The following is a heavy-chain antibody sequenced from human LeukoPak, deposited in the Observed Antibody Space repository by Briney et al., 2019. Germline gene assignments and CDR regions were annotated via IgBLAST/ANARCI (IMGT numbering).Heavy chain of an antibody. J-gene: IGHJ4*02. CDR3: ARGPYCSGGSCYRIPTY. Sequence: KTGGSLRLSCAASGFTFSSYSTNWVRQAPGKGLEWVSSISSSSSYIYYADSVKGRFTISRDNAKNSLYLQMNSLRAEDTAVYYCARGPYCSGGSCYRIPTYWGQGTLVTVSS. CDR2: ISSSSSYI. V-gene: IGHV3-21*01. CDR1: GFTFSSYS. D-gene: IGHD2-15*01.